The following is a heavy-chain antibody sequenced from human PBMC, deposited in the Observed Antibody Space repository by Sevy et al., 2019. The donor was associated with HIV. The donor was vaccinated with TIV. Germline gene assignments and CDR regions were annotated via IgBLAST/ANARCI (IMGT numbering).Heavy chain of an antibody. J-gene: IGHJ5*02. V-gene: IGHV1-18*01. CDR3: ARSTQVAGRSNWFDP. CDR2: ISTYNTVR. D-gene: IGHD6-19*01. CDR1: GYTFTSYG. Sequence: ASVKVSCKASGYTFTSYGISWVLQAPGQGLEWMGWISTYNTVRNSAQKFHDRVTMTIDTSTSTAYMELRSLRSDDTAVYYCARSTQVAGRSNWFDPWGQGTLVTVSS.